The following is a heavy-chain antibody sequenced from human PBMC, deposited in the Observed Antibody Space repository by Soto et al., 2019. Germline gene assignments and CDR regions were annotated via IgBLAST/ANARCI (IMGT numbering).Heavy chain of an antibody. D-gene: IGHD6-19*01. CDR3: VRGAMAVAGAVY. Sequence: QVQLVQSGAEVKKPGSSVKVSCKASGGTFSSYAISWVRQAPGQGLEWMGGVIPIFGTANYAQKFQGRVTITADESTSTAYMELSSLRAEDTAVYYCVRGAMAVAGAVYWGQGTLVTVSS. J-gene: IGHJ4*02. CDR2: VIPIFGTA. V-gene: IGHV1-69*12. CDR1: GGTFSSYA.